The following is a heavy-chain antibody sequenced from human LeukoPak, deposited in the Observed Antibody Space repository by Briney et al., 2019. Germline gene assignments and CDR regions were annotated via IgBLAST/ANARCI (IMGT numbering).Heavy chain of an antibody. Sequence: GGSLRLSCAASGVTFSKYSMHWVRQAPGKGLEWVAFIRYDGTNKDYVNSVKGRFTISRDNSKNTLYLQMNSLRPEDTAVYYCTKDCLRLGEDCYWGQETLVTVSS. CDR2: IRYDGTNK. CDR3: TKDCLRLGEDCY. D-gene: IGHD3-16*01. CDR1: GVTFSKYS. V-gene: IGHV3-30*02. J-gene: IGHJ4*02.